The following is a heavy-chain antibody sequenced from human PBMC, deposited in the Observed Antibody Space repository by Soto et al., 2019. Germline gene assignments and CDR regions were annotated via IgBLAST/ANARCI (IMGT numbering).Heavy chain of an antibody. CDR2: IYYSGST. D-gene: IGHD6-13*01. Sequence: QVQLQESGPGLVKPSETLSLTCTVSGGSISSYYWSWIRQPPGKGLEWIGYIYYSGSTNYNPSLKSRVTISVDTSKNQFSLKLSSVTAADTAVYDGAREGVSSSWYNYYGMDVWGQGTTVTVSS. J-gene: IGHJ6*02. CDR3: AREGVSSSWYNYYGMDV. CDR1: GGSISSYY. V-gene: IGHV4-59*01.